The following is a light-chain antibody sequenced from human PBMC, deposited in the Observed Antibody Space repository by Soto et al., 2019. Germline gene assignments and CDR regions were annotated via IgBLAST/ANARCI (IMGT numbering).Light chain of an antibody. J-gene: IGKJ4*01. CDR2: LGS. Sequence: DIVMTQSPLSLPVTPGEPASISCRPSQSLLHSNGYTYLDWYLKKPGQSPQLLIYLGSNRASGVPDRFSGSGSGTDFTLKISRVEAEDVGVYYCMQALQTHLTFGGGTKVEIK. CDR1: QSLLHSNGYTY. V-gene: IGKV2-28*01. CDR3: MQALQTHLT.